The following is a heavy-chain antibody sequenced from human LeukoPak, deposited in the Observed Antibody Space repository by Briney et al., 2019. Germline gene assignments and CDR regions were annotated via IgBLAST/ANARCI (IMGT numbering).Heavy chain of an antibody. CDR3: ARDPHDSSGYYENDAFDI. D-gene: IGHD3-22*01. CDR2: ISAYNGNT. CDR1: GYTFTSYG. Sequence: ASVKVSCKASGYTFTSYGISWVRQAPGQGLEWMGWISAYNGNTNYAQKLQGRVTMTTDTSTSTAYMELRSLRSDDTAVYYCARDPHDSSGYYENDAFDIWGQGTMVTVSS. V-gene: IGHV1-18*01. J-gene: IGHJ3*02.